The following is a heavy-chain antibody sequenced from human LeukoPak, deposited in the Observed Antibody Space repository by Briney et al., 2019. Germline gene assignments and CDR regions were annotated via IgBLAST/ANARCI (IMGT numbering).Heavy chain of an antibody. Sequence: GGALRLSCAASGFTFSSYAMNWVRQAPGKGLEWVSISGSGGDTYYADSVKGRFTISRDNSKNTLYLQMNSLRAEDTAVYYCAKARGATYGTYYFDYWGQGTLVTVSS. CDR1: GFTFSSYA. J-gene: IGHJ4*02. CDR2: SGSGGDT. V-gene: IGHV3-23*01. CDR3: AKARGATYGTYYFDY. D-gene: IGHD4/OR15-4a*01.